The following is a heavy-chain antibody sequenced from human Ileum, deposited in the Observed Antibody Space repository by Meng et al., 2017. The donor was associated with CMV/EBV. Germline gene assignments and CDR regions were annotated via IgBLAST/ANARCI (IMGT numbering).Heavy chain of an antibody. CDR1: GYIFSNYW. CDR3: TNHAGDSASGSSGAYEV. CDR2: ICPGNSDT. D-gene: IGHD6-6*01. Sequence: GESLKISCMASGYIFSNYWIGWVRRMPGKGLEWMGIICPGNSDTRYSPSFQGHVTISTDKFRNTAYLQWSSLRASDTATYYCTNHAGDSASGSSGAYEVWGQGTMVTVSS. J-gene: IGHJ3*01. V-gene: IGHV5-51*01.